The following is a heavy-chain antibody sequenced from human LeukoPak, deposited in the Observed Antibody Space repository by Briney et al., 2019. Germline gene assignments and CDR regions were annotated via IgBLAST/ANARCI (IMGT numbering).Heavy chain of an antibody. D-gene: IGHD6-13*01. CDR2: ISAGGDFV. Sequence: GGSLRLSCAASGFPFSTHSLNWVRQAPGKGLEWVSSISAGGDFVYYGDSVKGRFTMSRDNAKNSLFLQMGSLRVEDTAVYYCARESTAGYNSSWYGFRNWGQGTLVSVSS. CDR3: ARESTAGYNSSWYGFRN. J-gene: IGHJ1*01. CDR1: GFPFSTHS. V-gene: IGHV3-21*01.